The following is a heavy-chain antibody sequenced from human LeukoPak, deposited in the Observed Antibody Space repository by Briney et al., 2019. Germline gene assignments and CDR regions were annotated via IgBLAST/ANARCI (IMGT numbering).Heavy chain of an antibody. CDR3: ARVSFGPASEWFDP. V-gene: IGHV3-53*01. CDR2: FYSGGTT. CDR1: GFNVRSKY. Sequence: GGSLRLSCAASGFNVRSKYMSWGRQAPGKGLEGVSGFYSGGTTAYADSVKGRVTVSIDNSNNTLYLQMNSLRAEDTAVYYCARVSFGPASEWFDPWGQGTLVTVSS. J-gene: IGHJ5*02. D-gene: IGHD3/OR15-3a*01.